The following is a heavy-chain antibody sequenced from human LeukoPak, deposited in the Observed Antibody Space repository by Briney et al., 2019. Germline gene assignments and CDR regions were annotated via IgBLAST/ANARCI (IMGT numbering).Heavy chain of an antibody. Sequence: ASVKVSCKASGYTFTGYYMHWVRQAPGQGLEWMGWISAYNGNTNYAQKLQGRVTMTTDTSTSTAYMELRSLRSDDTAVYYCARTDNWNYAGLYYYYYGMDVWGQGTTVTVSS. D-gene: IGHD1-7*01. CDR2: ISAYNGNT. CDR3: ARTDNWNYAGLYYYYYGMDV. J-gene: IGHJ6*02. V-gene: IGHV1-18*04. CDR1: GYTFTGYY.